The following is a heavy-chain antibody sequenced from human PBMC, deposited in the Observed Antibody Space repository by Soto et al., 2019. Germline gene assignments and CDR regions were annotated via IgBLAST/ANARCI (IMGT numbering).Heavy chain of an antibody. CDR2: INGRSDAI. V-gene: IGHV3-23*01. CDR3: VKGVYFGGGSSWYGY. J-gene: IGHJ4*02. Sequence: EVQLLESGGGLVQPGGSLRLSCAASGFTFGSYAMAWFRQAPGKGLEWVSSINGRSDAIYYADSVKGRFTISRDNSKNTVYLQMNSLRVEDTAVYYCVKGVYFGGGSSWYGYWGQGTLVTVSS. D-gene: IGHD6-13*01. CDR1: GFTFGSYA.